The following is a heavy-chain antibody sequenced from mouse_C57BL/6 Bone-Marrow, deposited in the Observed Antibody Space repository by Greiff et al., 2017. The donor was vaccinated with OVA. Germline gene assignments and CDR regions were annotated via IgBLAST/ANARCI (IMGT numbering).Heavy chain of an antibody. Sequence: EVQLVESGPGLVKPSQSLSLTCSVTGYSITSGYYWNWIRQFPGNKLEWMGYISYDGSNNYNPSLKNRISITRDTSKNQFFLKLNSVTTEDTATYYCARGGYYAMDYWGQGTSVTVSS. CDR2: ISYDGSN. CDR3: ARGGYYAMDY. J-gene: IGHJ4*01. CDR1: GYSITSGYY. V-gene: IGHV3-6*01.